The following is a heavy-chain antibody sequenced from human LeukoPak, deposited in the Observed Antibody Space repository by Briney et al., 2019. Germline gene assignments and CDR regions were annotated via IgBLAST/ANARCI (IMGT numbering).Heavy chain of an antibody. J-gene: IGHJ3*02. CDR3: SRGGDYHAFDI. CDR2: INSDGSKT. Sequence: GGSLRLSCTASGFTFGSYWMHWVRQAPGKGLVWVSRINSDGSKTIYANSVKGRFTFSRDNAKNTLYLQMNSLRAEDTGVYYCSRGGDYHAFDIWGQGTMVTVSS. CDR1: GFTFGSYW. V-gene: IGHV3-74*01. D-gene: IGHD4-17*01.